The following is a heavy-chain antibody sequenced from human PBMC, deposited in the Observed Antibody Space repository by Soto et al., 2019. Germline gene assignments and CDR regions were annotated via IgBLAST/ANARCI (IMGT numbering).Heavy chain of an antibody. CDR1: GGTFSSYA. CDR2: IIPIFGTA. J-gene: IGHJ6*02. V-gene: IGHV1-69*13. CDR3: ARNTVYDFWSGYYSPRTNYYYGMDV. D-gene: IGHD3-3*01. Sequence: GASVKVSCKASGGTFSSYAISWVRQAPGQGLEWMGGIIPIFGTANYAQKFQGRVTITADESTSTAYMERSSMRSEDTAVYYCARNTVYDFWSGYYSPRTNYYYGMDVWGQGTTVTVSS.